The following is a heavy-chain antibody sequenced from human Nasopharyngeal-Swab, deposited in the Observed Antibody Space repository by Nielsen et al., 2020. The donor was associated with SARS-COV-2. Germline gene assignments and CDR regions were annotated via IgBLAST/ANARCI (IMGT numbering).Heavy chain of an antibody. CDR3: ARISPRKDSSLDY. Sequence: ESLKISCTVSGGSISSSSYYWGWIRQPPGKGLEWIGSIYYSGSTYYNPSLKSRVTISVDTSKNQFSLKLISVTAADTAVYYCARISPRKDSSLDYWGQGTLVTVSS. J-gene: IGHJ4*02. D-gene: IGHD6-6*01. CDR2: IYYSGST. V-gene: IGHV4-39*01. CDR1: GGSISSSSYY.